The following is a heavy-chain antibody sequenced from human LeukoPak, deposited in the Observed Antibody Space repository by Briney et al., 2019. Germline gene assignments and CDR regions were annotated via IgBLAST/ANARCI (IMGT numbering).Heavy chain of an antibody. V-gene: IGHV4-59*01. J-gene: IGHJ5*02. CDR1: GGSIRSYY. D-gene: IGHD3-16*01. CDR3: ARDVPPRGDQLNDWFAP. CDR2: IYYSGTT. Sequence: PSETLSLTCTDSGGSIRSYYWSWIRQPPGKGLEWIGYIYYSGTTNYNPSLKSRVTISVDTSKNQFSLKLNSVTAADTAVYYCARDVPPRGDQLNDWFAPWGPGTLVTVSS.